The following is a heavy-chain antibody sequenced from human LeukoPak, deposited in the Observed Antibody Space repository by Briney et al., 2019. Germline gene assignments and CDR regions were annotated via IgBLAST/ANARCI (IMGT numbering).Heavy chain of an antibody. V-gene: IGHV3-74*01. Sequence: PGGSLRLSCAASGFTFSMYWMHWVRQAPGKGLVWVSRIKSDGSTNYADSVKGRFTISRDNAKNTVSLQMNSLRPEDTGVYYCTKAPSEIGGYYPEYFRHWGQGTLVTVSS. J-gene: IGHJ1*01. D-gene: IGHD3-22*01. CDR3: TKAPSEIGGYYPEYFRH. CDR1: GFTFSMYW. CDR2: IKSDGST.